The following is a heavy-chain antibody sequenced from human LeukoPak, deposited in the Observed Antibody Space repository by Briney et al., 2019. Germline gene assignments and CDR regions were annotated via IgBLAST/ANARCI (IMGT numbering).Heavy chain of an antibody. CDR3: AKAPTVTTFGY. CDR1: GFTFGTSA. V-gene: IGHV3-23*01. D-gene: IGHD4-17*01. J-gene: IGHJ4*02. CDR2: IGDHGVYT. Sequence: PGGSLRLSCAAPGFTFGTSAMSWVRQAPGKGLEWVSSIGDHGVYTYYGDSVKGRFTISRDDSKRTLYLRMDSLRVDDSAIYYCAKAPTVTTFGYWGQGILVTVSS.